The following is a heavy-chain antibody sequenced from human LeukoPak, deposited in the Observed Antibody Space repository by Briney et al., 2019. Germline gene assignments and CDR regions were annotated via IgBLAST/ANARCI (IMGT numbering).Heavy chain of an antibody. Sequence: PGGSLRLSCAASGFTFSTYSMNWVRQAPGKGLEWVSYIFSDGATMYYADSVKGRFTISRDNSKNTLYLQMNSLRAEDTAVYYCAKDWEFEQQLSSWGQGTLVTVSS. D-gene: IGHD6-13*01. CDR1: GFTFSTYS. J-gene: IGHJ4*02. CDR3: AKDWEFEQQLSS. V-gene: IGHV3-48*01. CDR2: IFSDGATM.